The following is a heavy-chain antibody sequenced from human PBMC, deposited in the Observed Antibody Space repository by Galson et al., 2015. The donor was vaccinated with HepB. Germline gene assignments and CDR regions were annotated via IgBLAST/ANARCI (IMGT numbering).Heavy chain of an antibody. D-gene: IGHD6-13*01. CDR1: GFTVYNNY. CDR2: IYSGGST. J-gene: IGHJ4*02. CDR3: ARDPPGVAAAGSGY. Sequence: SLRLSCAVSGFTVYNNYMSWVRQAPGKGLEWVSLIYSGGSTHYADSVKGRFTIFRDKSKNTRYLEMNSLKPEGTAVYYCARDPPGVAAAGSGYWGQGTLVTVSS. V-gene: IGHV3-66*02.